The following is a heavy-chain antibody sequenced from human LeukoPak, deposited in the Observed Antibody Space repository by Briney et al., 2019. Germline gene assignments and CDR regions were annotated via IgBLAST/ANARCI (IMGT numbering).Heavy chain of an antibody. V-gene: IGHV3-23*01. J-gene: IGHJ4*02. CDR2: ISGSGGST. CDR1: GFTFSSYA. D-gene: IGHD4-17*01. CDR3: AKVATTVTTRNYYFDY. Sequence: GGSLRLSCAAFGFTFSSYAMSWVRQAPGKGLEWVSAISGSGGSTYYADSVKGRFTISRDNSKNTLYLQMNSLRAEDTAVYYCAKVATTVTTRNYYFDYWGQGTLVTVSS.